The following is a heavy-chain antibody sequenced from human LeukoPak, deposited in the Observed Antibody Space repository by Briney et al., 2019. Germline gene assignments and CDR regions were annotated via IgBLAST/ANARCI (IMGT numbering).Heavy chain of an antibody. V-gene: IGHV3-30-3*01. CDR3: ARGNQGYGDYGLDY. J-gene: IGHJ4*02. D-gene: IGHD4-17*01. Sequence: PGGSLRLSCAASGFTFSSYAMHWVRQAPSKGLEWVAVISYDGSNKYYADSVKGRFTISRDNSKNTLYLQMNSLRAEDTAVYYCARGNQGYGDYGLDYWGQGTLVTVSS. CDR2: ISYDGSNK. CDR1: GFTFSSYA.